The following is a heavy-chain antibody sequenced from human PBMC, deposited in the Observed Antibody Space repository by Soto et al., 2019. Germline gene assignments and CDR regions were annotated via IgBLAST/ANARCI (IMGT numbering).Heavy chain of an antibody. J-gene: IGHJ3*02. D-gene: IGHD3-22*01. CDR1: GYTFTSYG. V-gene: IGHV1-18*01. CDR2: ISAYNGNT. Sequence: RASVKVSCKASGYTFTSYGISWVRQAPGQGLEWMGWISAYNGNTNYAQKLQGRVTMTTDTSTSTAYMELRSLRSDDTAVYYCARGRHYYGSSGYLAQGAFDIWGQGTMVTVSS. CDR3: ARGRHYYGSSGYLAQGAFDI.